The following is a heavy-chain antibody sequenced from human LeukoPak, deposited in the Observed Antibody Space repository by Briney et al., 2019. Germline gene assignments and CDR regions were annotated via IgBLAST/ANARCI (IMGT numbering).Heavy chain of an antibody. Sequence: RGSLRLSCEVSGFTFGNSAMSWVRQAPGKGLEWISGISASGHYTYTADSLKGRFSISRDNSKNTLCLQMNSLRAEDTALYYCAKDGSWGDYYFYFYIDVWGKGTTVTVSS. V-gene: IGHV3-23*01. CDR3: AKDGSWGDYYFYFYIDV. D-gene: IGHD3-16*01. CDR2: ISASGHYT. CDR1: GFTFGNSA. J-gene: IGHJ6*03.